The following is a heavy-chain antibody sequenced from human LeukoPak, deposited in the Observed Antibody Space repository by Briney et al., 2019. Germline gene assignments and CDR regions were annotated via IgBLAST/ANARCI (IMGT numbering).Heavy chain of an antibody. J-gene: IGHJ5*02. Sequence: ASVKVSCKASGGTFSSYAISWVRQAPGQGLEWMGGIIPIFGTANYAQKFQGRVTITADESTSTAYMELSSLRSEDTAVYYCARERLRWFDPWGQGTLVTVSS. CDR3: ARERLRWFDP. CDR2: IIPIFGTA. CDR1: GGTFSSYA. V-gene: IGHV1-69*13.